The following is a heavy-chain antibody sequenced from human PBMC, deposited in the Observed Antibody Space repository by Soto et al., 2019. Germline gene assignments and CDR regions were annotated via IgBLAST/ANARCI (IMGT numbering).Heavy chain of an antibody. V-gene: IGHV1-2*02. J-gene: IGHJ6*02. CDR1: GYTFTGYY. D-gene: IGHD1-26*01. Sequence: GASVKVSCKASGYTFTGYYVHWVRQAPGQGLEWMGWINPNSGDTYLAQRFQGRVTMNRDTSIGTAYVELRGLTSDDTAEYYCAKGGAIVAAGTRVYLYNAMDVWGQGTTVTV. CDR2: INPNSGDT. CDR3: AKGGAIVAAGTRVYLYNAMDV.